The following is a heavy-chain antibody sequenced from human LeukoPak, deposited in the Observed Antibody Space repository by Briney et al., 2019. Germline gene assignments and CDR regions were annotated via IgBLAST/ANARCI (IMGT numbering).Heavy chain of an antibody. Sequence: ASVKVSCKASGYTFTSYYMHWVRQAPGQGLEWMGIINPSGGSTSYAQKFQGRVTMTRDTSTSTVYMELSSLRSEDTAVYYCARVDFSDIVGASDAFDIWGQGTMVTVSS. CDR1: GYTFTSYY. CDR3: ARVDFSDIVGASDAFDI. D-gene: IGHD1-26*01. CDR2: INPSGGST. V-gene: IGHV1-46*01. J-gene: IGHJ3*02.